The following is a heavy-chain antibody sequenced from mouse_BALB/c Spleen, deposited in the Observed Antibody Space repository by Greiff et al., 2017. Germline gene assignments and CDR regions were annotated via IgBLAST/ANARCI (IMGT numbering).Heavy chain of an antibody. CDR1: GFTFSSYG. CDR3: ARGELGRGYYYAMDY. D-gene: IGHD4-1*01. Sequence: EVKLEESGGGLVQPGGSLKLSCAASGFTFSSYGMSWVRQTPDKRLELVATINSNGGSTYYPDSVKGRFTISRDNAKNTLYLQMSSLKSEDTAMYYCARGELGRGYYYAMDYWGQGTSVTVSS. CDR2: INSNGGST. J-gene: IGHJ4*01. V-gene: IGHV5-6-3*01.